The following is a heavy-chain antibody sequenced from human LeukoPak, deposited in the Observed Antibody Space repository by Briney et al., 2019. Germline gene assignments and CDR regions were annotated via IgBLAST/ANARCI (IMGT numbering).Heavy chain of an antibody. Sequence: PGGSLRLSCVVSGLTVSNNYMTWVRQAPGNGLEWVSLIFSGGGTYYADSVKGRFTISRDSSKNTLYLQMNSLRAEDTALYYCARDPGAAAGNLWSWGQGTLVTVSS. V-gene: IGHV3-66*01. CDR1: GLTVSNNY. CDR2: IFSGGGT. D-gene: IGHD6-25*01. CDR3: ARDPGAAAGNLWS. J-gene: IGHJ5*02.